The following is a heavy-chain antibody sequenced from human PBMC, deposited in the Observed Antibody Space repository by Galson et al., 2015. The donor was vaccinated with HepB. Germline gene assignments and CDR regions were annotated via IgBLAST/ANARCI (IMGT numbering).Heavy chain of an antibody. CDR3: ARGSRALNDAFDI. Sequence: SLRLSCAASGFVLSGYAMYWVRQAPGKGLEWVAVISYDGSDKYYADSVKGRFTISRDTSKNTLYLQMNSLRAEDTAVYYCARGSRALNDAFDIWGQGTIVTVSS. D-gene: IGHD3-10*01. V-gene: IGHV3-30*04. J-gene: IGHJ3*02. CDR2: ISYDGSDK. CDR1: GFVLSGYA.